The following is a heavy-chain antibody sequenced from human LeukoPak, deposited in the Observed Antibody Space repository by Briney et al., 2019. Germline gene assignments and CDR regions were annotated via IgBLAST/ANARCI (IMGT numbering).Heavy chain of an antibody. D-gene: IGHD2-21*01. V-gene: IGHV4-31*03. CDR3: ARVIVGSGGTFDAFDI. Sequence: PSETLSLTCTVSGGSISSGGYYWSWIRQHPSGKGLEWIGYIYYSGSTYYSASLKSRVIISVDTSNNQFSLKLVSVTAADTAVYYCARVIVGSGGTFDAFDIWGQGTMVTVSS. J-gene: IGHJ3*02. CDR1: GGSISSGGYY. CDR2: IYYSGST.